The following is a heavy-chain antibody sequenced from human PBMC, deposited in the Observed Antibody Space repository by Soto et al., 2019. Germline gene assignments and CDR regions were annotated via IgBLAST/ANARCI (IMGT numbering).Heavy chain of an antibody. V-gene: IGHV4-34*01. CDR2: INHSGST. CDR3: ARGPYCSGGSCYSKWFDP. Sequence: SETLSLTCAVYGGSFSGYYWSWIRQPPGKGLEWIGEINHSGSTNSNPPLKSRVTVSVDTSKNQFSLKLISVTAADTAVYYCARGPYCSGGSCYSKWFDPWGQGTLVTVSS. J-gene: IGHJ5*02. D-gene: IGHD2-15*01. CDR1: GGSFSGYY.